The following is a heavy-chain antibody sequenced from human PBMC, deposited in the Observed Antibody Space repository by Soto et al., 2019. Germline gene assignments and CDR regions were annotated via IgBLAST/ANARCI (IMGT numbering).Heavy chain of an antibody. Sequence: PSETLSLTCTVSGGSISSYYWSWIRQPPGKGLEWIGYIYYSGSTNYNPSLKSRVTISVDTSKNQFSLKLSSVTAADTAVYYCARAVTYYDFWSGYPTFDYWGQGTLVTVSS. CDR2: IYYSGST. D-gene: IGHD3-3*01. CDR1: GGSISSYY. CDR3: ARAVTYYDFWSGYPTFDY. V-gene: IGHV4-59*01. J-gene: IGHJ4*02.